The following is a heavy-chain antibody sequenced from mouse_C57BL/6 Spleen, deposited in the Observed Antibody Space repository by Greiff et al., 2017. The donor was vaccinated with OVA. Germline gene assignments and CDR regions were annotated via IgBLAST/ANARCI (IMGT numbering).Heavy chain of an antibody. CDR2: ISDGGSYT. CDR1: GFTFSSYA. J-gene: IGHJ1*03. CDR3: ARDRDYYGSSWYFDV. V-gene: IGHV5-4*01. Sequence: EVQVVESGGGLVKPGGSLKLSCAASGFTFSSYAMSWVRQTPEKRLEWVATISDGGSYTYYPDNVKGRFTISRDNAKNNLYLQMSHLKSEDTAMYYCARDRDYYGSSWYFDVWGTGTTVTVSS. D-gene: IGHD1-1*01.